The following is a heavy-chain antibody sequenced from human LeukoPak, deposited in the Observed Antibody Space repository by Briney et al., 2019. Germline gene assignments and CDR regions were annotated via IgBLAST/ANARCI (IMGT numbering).Heavy chain of an antibody. CDR3: AKGATTEPLSYFVF. D-gene: IGHD1-26*01. V-gene: IGHV3-48*01. Sequence: GGSLRLSCAASGFTFSRYSMNWVRQATGKGLEWVPYISSSSSTIYYADSVKGRFTIPRDNSKNTLYLQMNSLRAEDTAVYYCAKGATTEPLSYFVFWGRGTLVTVSS. CDR2: ISSSSSTI. CDR1: GFTFSRYS. J-gene: IGHJ4*02.